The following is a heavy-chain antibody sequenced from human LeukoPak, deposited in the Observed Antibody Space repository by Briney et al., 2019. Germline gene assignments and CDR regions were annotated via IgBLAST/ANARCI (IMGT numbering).Heavy chain of an antibody. Sequence: SGPTLVNPTQTLTLTCTFSGFSLSTSGMCVSWIRQPPGKALEWLARIDWDDDKYYSTSLKTRLTISKDTSKNQVVLTMTNMDPVDTATYYCARKNYYGSGRYFDYWGQGTLVTVSS. V-gene: IGHV2-70*11. CDR2: IDWDDDK. J-gene: IGHJ4*02. CDR1: GFSLSTSGMC. CDR3: ARKNYYGSGRYFDY. D-gene: IGHD3-10*01.